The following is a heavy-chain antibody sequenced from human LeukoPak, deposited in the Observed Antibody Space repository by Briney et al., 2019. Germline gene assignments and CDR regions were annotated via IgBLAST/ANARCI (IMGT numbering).Heavy chain of an antibody. CDR3: ARDGFVGAADY. CDR1: GGSISSYY. Sequence: SETLSLTCTVSGGSISSYYWNWIRQPPGKGLEWIGYMYYSGSTSFNPSLKSRVTMSVDTSKNQFSLKLSSVTAADTAVYYCARDGFVGAADYWGQGTLVTVSS. V-gene: IGHV4-59*12. CDR2: MYYSGST. D-gene: IGHD6-13*01. J-gene: IGHJ4*02.